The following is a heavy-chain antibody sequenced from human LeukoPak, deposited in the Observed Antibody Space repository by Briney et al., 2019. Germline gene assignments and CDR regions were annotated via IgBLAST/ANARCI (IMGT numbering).Heavy chain of an antibody. CDR1: GFTFDDYA. CDR3: AKDIGATVTTLFDY. D-gene: IGHD4-17*01. Sequence: GRSLRLSCAASGFTFDDYAMHWVRQAPGKGLEWVSGISWSSGSIGYADSVKGRFTISRDNAKNSLYLQMNSLRAEDTALYYCAKDIGATVTTLFDYWGQGTLVTVSS. CDR2: ISWSSGSI. J-gene: IGHJ4*02. V-gene: IGHV3-9*01.